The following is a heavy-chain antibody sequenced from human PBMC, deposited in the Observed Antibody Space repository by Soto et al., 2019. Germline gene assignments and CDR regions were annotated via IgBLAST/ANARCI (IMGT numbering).Heavy chain of an antibody. CDR1: GYIFTNND. V-gene: IGHV1-8*01. Sequence: ASVKVSCKASGYIFTNNDVSWVRQATGQGLEWMGWMNPGSGDTGYAQKFQGRVTMTRNISIATAYMELSSLRADDTAIYYCARMASFGSLNWFDPWGQGTLVTGSS. CDR3: ARMASFGSLNWFDP. CDR2: MNPGSGDT. D-gene: IGHD5-18*01. J-gene: IGHJ5*02.